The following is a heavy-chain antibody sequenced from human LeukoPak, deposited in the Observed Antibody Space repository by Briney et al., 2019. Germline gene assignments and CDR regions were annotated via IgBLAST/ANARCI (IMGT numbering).Heavy chain of an antibody. V-gene: IGHV4-61*02. J-gene: IGHJ6*03. CDR3: ARAYYYMDV. Sequence: SETLSLTCTVSSDSISSGNFHWTWIRQSAGKGLEWIGRIYTSGSTNYNPSLKSRVTISVGRSKNHFSLKLSSVTAADTAVYYCARAYYYMDVWGKGTAVTISS. CDR2: IYTSGST. CDR1: SDSISSGNFH.